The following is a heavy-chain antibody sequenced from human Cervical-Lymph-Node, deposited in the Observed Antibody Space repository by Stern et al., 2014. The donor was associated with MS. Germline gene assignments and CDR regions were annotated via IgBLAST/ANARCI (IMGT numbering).Heavy chain of an antibody. V-gene: IGHV5-51*01. CDR3: ARHLFPSDSSGWYGY. D-gene: IGHD6-19*01. CDR2: IYPGDSDT. Sequence: QLVQSGAEVKKPGESLKISCKGSGYSFTSYWIGWVRQMPGKGLEWMGIIYPGDSDTSNSSSVQGQVTISANKSISTAYLQWSSLKASDPAMYYCARHLFPSDSSGWYGYWGQGTLVTVSS. J-gene: IGHJ4*02. CDR1: GYSFTSYW.